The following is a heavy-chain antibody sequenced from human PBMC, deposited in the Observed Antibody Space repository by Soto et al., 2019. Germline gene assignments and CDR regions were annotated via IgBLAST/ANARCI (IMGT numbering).Heavy chain of an antibody. J-gene: IGHJ4*02. Sequence: EVQLLESPGGLEHPGVYLRLSCAASGFNFSYYAMSWVRQSPGNGLEWVSSIRGSGGSKYYADSVKGRFTISRDNSKNALYLQMNSLIAEDTSVYYCAREPNYYFEYWGQGALVTVSS. CDR2: IRGSGGSK. CDR3: AREPNYYFEY. CDR1: GFNFSYYA. V-gene: IGHV3-23*01.